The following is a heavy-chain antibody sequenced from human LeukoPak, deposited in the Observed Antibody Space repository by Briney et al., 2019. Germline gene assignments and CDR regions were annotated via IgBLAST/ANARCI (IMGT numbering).Heavy chain of an antibody. CDR1: GFTFSSYS. CDR2: ISSSSYI. V-gene: IGHV3-21*01. Sequence: PGGSLRLSCAASGFTFSSYSMNWVRQAPGKGLEWVSSISSSSYIYYADSVKGRFTISRDNAKNSLYLQMNSLRAEDTAVYYCARERGVEGHYYYGMDVWGQGTTVTVSS. CDR3: ARERGVEGHYYYGMDV. D-gene: IGHD3-3*01. J-gene: IGHJ6*02.